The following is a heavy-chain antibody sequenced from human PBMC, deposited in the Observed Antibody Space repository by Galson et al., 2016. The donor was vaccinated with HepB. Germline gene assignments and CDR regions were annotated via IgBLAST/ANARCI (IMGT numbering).Heavy chain of an antibody. CDR1: GFTFSRYE. J-gene: IGHJ4*02. D-gene: IGHD2-21*02. Sequence: SLRLSCAASGFTFSRYEMNWVRQAPGKGLEWVSYISSSGTTIYYADSVKGRFTSSRDNAKNSLYLQMNSLRAEDTAVYYCAKLDCGRDCPRDDWGQGTLVTVSS. CDR2: ISSSGTTI. CDR3: AKLDCGRDCPRDD. V-gene: IGHV3-48*03.